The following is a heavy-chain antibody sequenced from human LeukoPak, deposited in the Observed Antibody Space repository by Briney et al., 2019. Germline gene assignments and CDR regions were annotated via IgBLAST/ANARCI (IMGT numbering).Heavy chain of an antibody. D-gene: IGHD4-17*01. CDR2: INKDGSST. J-gene: IGHJ1*01. Sequence: PGGSLRLSCAASGFTFSSYDMHWVRQAPGKGLVWVSHINKDGSSTSYADSVKGRFTISRDNAKNTLYLQMSSLRAEDTALYYCARPLYGDFAKYFQRWGQGTLVTVSS. CDR3: ARPLYGDFAKYFQR. V-gene: IGHV3-74*01. CDR1: GFTFSSYD.